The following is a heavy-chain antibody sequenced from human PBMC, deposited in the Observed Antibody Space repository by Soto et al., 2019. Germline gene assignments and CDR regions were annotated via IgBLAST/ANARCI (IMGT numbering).Heavy chain of an antibody. Sequence: ASVKVSCKASGYIFTAYSMQWVRQAPGQGLEWLGWINPNSGDTIYAQKFQDRVTMTCDTSVSTAYLELSSLSSDDTALYYCAREASAVASLDYWGQGTLVTVSS. CDR1: GYIFTAYS. V-gene: IGHV1-2*02. CDR3: AREASAVASLDY. D-gene: IGHD6-19*01. J-gene: IGHJ4*02. CDR2: INPNSGDT.